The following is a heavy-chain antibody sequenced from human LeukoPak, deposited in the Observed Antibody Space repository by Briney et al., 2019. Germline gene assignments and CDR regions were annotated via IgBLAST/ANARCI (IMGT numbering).Heavy chain of an antibody. V-gene: IGHV3-23*01. Sequence: PGGSLRLSCAASGFTFSTYAMSWVGQAAGKGLEWVSAISGSGGRTLNADSVKGRFTISRDNSKNTLFLQMNSLRAQDTAIYYCAKDHPSGYYFDYWGQGTLVTVSS. CDR3: AKDHPSGYYFDY. CDR2: ISGSGGRT. J-gene: IGHJ4*02. D-gene: IGHD1-14*01. CDR1: GFTFSTYA.